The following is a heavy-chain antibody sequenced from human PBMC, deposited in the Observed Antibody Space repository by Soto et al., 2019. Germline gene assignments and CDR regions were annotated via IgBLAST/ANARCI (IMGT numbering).Heavy chain of an antibody. D-gene: IGHD2-2*01. J-gene: IGHJ4*02. CDR1: GFSFSNYA. CDR2: ITGSDGDT. Sequence: AGSLRLSCAASGFSFSNYAMSWVRQSPGKGLEWVSAITGSDGDTFHADSVKGRFTISRDNTKNTLYLQMNSLKAADTAVYYCAKGSASSRPYYFDHWGEGTLVTVSS. V-gene: IGHV3-23*01. CDR3: AKGSASSRPYYFDH.